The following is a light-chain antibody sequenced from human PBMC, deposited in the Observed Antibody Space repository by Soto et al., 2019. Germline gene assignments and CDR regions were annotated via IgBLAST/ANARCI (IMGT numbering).Light chain of an antibody. J-gene: IGLJ1*01. Sequence: QCVLTQPASATGSPGRSVTISCPGTSSDVGAYNYVSWYQQHPGKAPKLIIYEVSKRPSGVPDRFSGSKSGYTASLTVSGLQAEDEADYYCASYAGTSNYVFGTGTKVT. V-gene: IGLV2-8*01. CDR1: SSDVGAYNY. CDR3: ASYAGTSNYV. CDR2: EVS.